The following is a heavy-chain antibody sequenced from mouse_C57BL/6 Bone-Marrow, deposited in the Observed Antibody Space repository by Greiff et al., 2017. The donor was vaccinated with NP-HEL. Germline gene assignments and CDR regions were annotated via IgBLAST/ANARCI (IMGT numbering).Heavy chain of an antibody. D-gene: IGHD1-1*01. Sequence: QVQLQQSGAELARPGASVKLSCKASGYTFTSYGISWVKQRTGQGLEWIGEIYPRSGNTYYNEKFKGKATLTADKSSSTAYMELRSLTSEDSAVYFCARPTVVTRYFDVWGTGTTVTVSS. CDR3: ARPTVVTRYFDV. J-gene: IGHJ1*03. V-gene: IGHV1-81*01. CDR1: GYTFTSYG. CDR2: IYPRSGNT.